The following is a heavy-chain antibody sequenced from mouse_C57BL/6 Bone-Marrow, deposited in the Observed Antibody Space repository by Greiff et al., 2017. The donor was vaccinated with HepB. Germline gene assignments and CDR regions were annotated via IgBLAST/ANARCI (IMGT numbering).Heavy chain of an antibody. V-gene: IGHV1-50*01. CDR3: AKAGG. Sequence: QVQLQQPGAELVMPGASVKLSCKASGYTFTSYWMQWVKQRPGQGLEWIGEIDPSDSYTNYNQKFKGKATLTVDTSSSTAYLQLRSLTSEDSAVYYCAKAGGWGQGTTLTVSS. CDR2: IDPSDSYT. J-gene: IGHJ2*01. CDR1: GYTFTSYW.